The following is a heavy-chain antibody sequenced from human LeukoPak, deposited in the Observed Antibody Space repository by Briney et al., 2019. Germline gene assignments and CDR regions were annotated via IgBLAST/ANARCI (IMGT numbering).Heavy chain of an antibody. Sequence: GGSLRLSCAASGFTFPTSTINWVRQAPAKGLEWVSAISGSGGTPYYADSVKGRFTISRDNSKNTVHLQMNSLRAEDTALYYCAKGPSSIAAAGTWFDPWGQGALVTVSS. CDR2: ISGSGGTP. CDR3: AKGPSSIAAAGTWFDP. V-gene: IGHV3-23*01. CDR1: GFTFPTST. D-gene: IGHD6-13*01. J-gene: IGHJ5*02.